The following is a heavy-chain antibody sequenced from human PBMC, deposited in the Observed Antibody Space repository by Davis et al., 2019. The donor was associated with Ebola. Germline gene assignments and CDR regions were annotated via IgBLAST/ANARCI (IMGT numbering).Heavy chain of an antibody. CDR2: IRSKANSYAT. D-gene: IGHD2-2*01. J-gene: IGHJ6*02. CDR3: ARTRSTSCYSGVCGYYYYYGMDV. V-gene: IGHV3-73*01. CDR1: GFTFSGSA. Sequence: PGGSLRLSCAASGFTFSGSAMHWVRQASGKGLEWVGRIRSKANSYATAYAASVKGRFTISRDNSKNTLYLQMNSLRAEDTAVYYCARTRSTSCYSGVCGYYYYYGMDVWGQGTTVTVSS.